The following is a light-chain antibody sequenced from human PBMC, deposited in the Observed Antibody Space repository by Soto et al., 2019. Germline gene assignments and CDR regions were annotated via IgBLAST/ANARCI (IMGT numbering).Light chain of an antibody. V-gene: IGLV2-14*01. J-gene: IGLJ1*01. CDR3: SSYTTSAPYV. CDR1: SSDVGAYNF. Sequence: QSALTQPASVSGSPGQSITISCTGTSSDVGAYNFVSWYQHHPGRAPKLIIYEVTIRPSGVSNRFSGSKSDNTASLTISGLQAEDEAYYYCSSYTTSAPYVFGSGTKLTVL. CDR2: EVT.